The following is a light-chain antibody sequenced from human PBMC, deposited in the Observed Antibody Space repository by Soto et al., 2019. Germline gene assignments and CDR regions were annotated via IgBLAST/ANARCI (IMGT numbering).Light chain of an antibody. CDR2: AAS. Sequence: DIQMTQSPSSLSASVGDRVTITCRASQRISSYLNWFQQKPGRAPQLLISAASSLQSGVPSRFSGSGSGTDFTLTISSLQPEDFATYYCQQSYSTPYTFGQGTKLEIK. CDR3: QQSYSTPYT. V-gene: IGKV1-39*01. CDR1: QRISSY. J-gene: IGKJ2*01.